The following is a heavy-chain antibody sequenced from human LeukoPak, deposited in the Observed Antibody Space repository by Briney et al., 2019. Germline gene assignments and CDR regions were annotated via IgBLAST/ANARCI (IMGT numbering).Heavy chain of an antibody. J-gene: IGHJ2*01. CDR3: AGGQGWHFDL. CDR2: IKHDAGEE. CDR1: GITFSSLW. Sequence: GGSLRLSCAASGITFSSLWMSWFRQAPGKGLEWVADIKHDAGEEHYVASVKGRFSISRDNAKLYLQMNSLRAEDTAVYYCAGGQGWHFDLWGLGTLITVSS. D-gene: IGHD2-15*01. V-gene: IGHV3-7*01.